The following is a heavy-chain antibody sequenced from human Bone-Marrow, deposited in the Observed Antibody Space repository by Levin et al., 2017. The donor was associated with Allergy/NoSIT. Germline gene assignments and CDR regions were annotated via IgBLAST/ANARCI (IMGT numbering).Heavy chain of an antibody. J-gene: IGHJ4*02. CDR3: ARAFYHLYREDPNFDY. CDR2: IYYSGST. V-gene: IGHV4-30-4*01. Sequence: PSETLSLTCTVSGGSISSGDYYWSWIRQPPGKGLEWIGYIYYSGSTYYNPSLKSRVTISVDTSKNQFSLKLSSVTAADTAVYYCARAFYHLYREDPNFDYWGQGTLVTVSS. D-gene: IGHD3-16*01. CDR1: GGSISSGDYY.